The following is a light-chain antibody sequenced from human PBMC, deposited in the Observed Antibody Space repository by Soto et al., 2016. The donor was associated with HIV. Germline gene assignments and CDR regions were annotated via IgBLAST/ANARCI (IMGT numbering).Light chain of an antibody. CDR3: QKLNSYPXT. V-gene: IGKV1-9*01. CDR2: AAS. Sequence: DIQLTQSPSFLSASVGDRVTITCRTSQGINDYLAWYQQKPGKAPKLLIYAASTLQSGVPSRFSGSGSGTEFTLTISSLQPEDFATYYCQKLNSYPXTFGQGTKLEIK. CDR1: QGINDY. J-gene: IGKJ2*01.